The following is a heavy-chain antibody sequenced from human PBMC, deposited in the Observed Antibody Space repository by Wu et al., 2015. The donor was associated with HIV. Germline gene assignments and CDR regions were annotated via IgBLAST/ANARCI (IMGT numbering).Heavy chain of an antibody. V-gene: IGHV1-18*01. CDR2: ISAYSGNT. D-gene: IGHD2-21*02. CDR1: GYSLRSYG. Sequence: QVQLVQSGAEVKKPGASMKVSCKAIGYSLRSYGISWVRQAPGQGLEWMGWISAYSGNTDTAQKFQGRVTMTTDTSTNTAYVEVTSLTSDDTAVYYCARGGGGDWAFDYWGQGTLVTISS. J-gene: IGHJ4*02. CDR3: ARGGGGDWAFDY.